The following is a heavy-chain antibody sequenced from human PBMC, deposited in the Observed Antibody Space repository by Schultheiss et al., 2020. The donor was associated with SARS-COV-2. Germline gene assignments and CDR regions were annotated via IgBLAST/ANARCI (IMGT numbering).Heavy chain of an antibody. CDR3: ARSADYGDYGSFDY. CDR1: GFTFSSYS. Sequence: GGSLRLSCAASGFTFSSYSMNWVRQAPGKGLEWVSYISSSSSTIYYADSVKGRFTISRDNAKNSLYLQMNSLRDEDTAVYYCARSADYGDYGSFDYWGQGTLVTVSS. J-gene: IGHJ4*02. D-gene: IGHD4-17*01. CDR2: ISSSSSTI. V-gene: IGHV3-48*02.